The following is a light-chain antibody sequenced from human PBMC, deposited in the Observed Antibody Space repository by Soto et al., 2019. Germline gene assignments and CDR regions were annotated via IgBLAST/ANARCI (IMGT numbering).Light chain of an antibody. Sequence: EIVLTQSPATLSLSPGERATLSCRASQSVSSYLAWYQQKPGQAPRLLIYDASNMATGIPARFSGSGSGTDFTLTISSLEPEDFAVYDCQQRSNWPPIFTFGPGTKVDIK. CDR1: QSVSSY. CDR3: QQRSNWPPIFT. J-gene: IGKJ3*01. V-gene: IGKV3-11*01. CDR2: DAS.